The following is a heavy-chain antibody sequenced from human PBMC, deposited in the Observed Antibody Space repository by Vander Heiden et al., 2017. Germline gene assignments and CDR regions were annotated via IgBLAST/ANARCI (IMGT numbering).Heavy chain of an antibody. D-gene: IGHD3-3*01. CDR1: GGSFSGYY. Sequence: QVQLQQWGAGLLKPSETLSLTRAVYGGSFSGYYWSWIRQPPGKGLEWIGEINHSGNTKYNPSLKSRITISVDTSKNQFSLKLSSVTAADTAVYYCAKALPKWNDFWSGPPLDWGQGTLVTVSS. CDR2: INHSGNT. V-gene: IGHV4-34*01. CDR3: AKALPKWNDFWSGPPLD. J-gene: IGHJ4*02.